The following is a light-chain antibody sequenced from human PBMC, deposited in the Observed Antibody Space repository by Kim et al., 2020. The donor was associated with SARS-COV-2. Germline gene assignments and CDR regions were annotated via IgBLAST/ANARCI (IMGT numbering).Light chain of an antibody. V-gene: IGLV4-69*02. CDR2: VNNDGSH. J-gene: IGLJ3*02. CDR1: SGHSNYA. CDR3: QTWGTGIWM. Sequence: ASVKLTCTLSSGHSNYAIAWHQQQPEKGHRYLMKVNNDGSHSKGDGIPDRFSGSSSGAERYLTISSLQSEDEADYYCQTWGTGIWMFGGGTKLTVL.